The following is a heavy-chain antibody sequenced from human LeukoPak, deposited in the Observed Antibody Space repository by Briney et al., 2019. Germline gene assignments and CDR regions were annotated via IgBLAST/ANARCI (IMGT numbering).Heavy chain of an antibody. CDR1: GGSISSYY. CDR2: IYYSGST. Sequence: PSETLSLTCTVSGGSISSYYWSWIRQPPGKGLEWIGYIYYSGSTNYNPSLKSRVTISVDTSKNQFSLKLSSVTAADTAVYYCARGGGGNFYYYGMDGWGQGTTVTVSS. CDR3: ARGGGGNFYYYGMDG. D-gene: IGHD4-23*01. J-gene: IGHJ6*02. V-gene: IGHV4-59*01.